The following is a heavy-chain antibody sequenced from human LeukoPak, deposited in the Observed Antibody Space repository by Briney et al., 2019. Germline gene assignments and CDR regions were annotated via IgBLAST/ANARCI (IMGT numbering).Heavy chain of an antibody. CDR2: IIPIFGTA. CDR1: GGTCSSYA. J-gene: IGHJ3*02. Sequence: GASVKVSCKASGGTCSSYAISWVRQAPGQGLEWMGRIIPIFGTANYAQKFQGRVTITTDESTSTAYMELSSLRSEDTAVYYCARGTYTIFGVVIKTSDAFDIWGQGTMVTVSS. V-gene: IGHV1-69*05. D-gene: IGHD3-3*01. CDR3: ARGTYTIFGVVIKTSDAFDI.